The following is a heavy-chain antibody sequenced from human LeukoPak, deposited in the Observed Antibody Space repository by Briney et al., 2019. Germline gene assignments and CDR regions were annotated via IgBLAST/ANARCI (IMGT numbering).Heavy chain of an antibody. Sequence: PGGSLRLSCAASGFTFSSYAMSWVRQAPGKGLEWVSSISSSSSYIYYADSVKGRFTISRDNAKNSLYLQMNSLSAEDTAVYYCARDLSEAGTGRGDYWGQGTLVTVSS. CDR3: ARDLSEAGTGRGDY. V-gene: IGHV3-21*01. CDR1: GFTFSSYA. CDR2: ISSSSSYI. J-gene: IGHJ4*02. D-gene: IGHD6-19*01.